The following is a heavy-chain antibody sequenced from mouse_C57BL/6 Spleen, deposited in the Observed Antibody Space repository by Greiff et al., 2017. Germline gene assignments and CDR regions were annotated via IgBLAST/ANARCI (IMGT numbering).Heavy chain of an antibody. J-gene: IGHJ4*01. D-gene: IGHD6-1*01. CDR1: GYTFTGYW. CDR3: VRGELCDEGHYYAMDS. CDR2: ILPGSGST. Sequence: VQLQQSGAELMKPGASVKLSCQATGYTFTGYWIEWVKQRPGHGLEWIGEILPGSGSTNYNEKFKGKATFTADTSSNTAYMQLSSLTTEDSAIYYCVRGELCDEGHYYAMDSWGQGASVTASS. V-gene: IGHV1-9*01.